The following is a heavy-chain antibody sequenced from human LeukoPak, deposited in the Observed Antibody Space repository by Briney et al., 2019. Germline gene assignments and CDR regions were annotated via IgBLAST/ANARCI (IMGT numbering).Heavy chain of an antibody. CDR1: GFTFSSYG. CDR3: AEDRDL. V-gene: IGHV3-30*18. Sequence: GSLRLSCAASGFTFSSYGMHWVRQAPGKGLEWVAVISYDGSNKYYADSVKGRFTISRDNSKNTLYLQMNSLRAEDTAVYYCAEDRDLWGQGTLVTVSS. CDR2: ISYDGSNK. D-gene: IGHD3-10*01. J-gene: IGHJ4*02.